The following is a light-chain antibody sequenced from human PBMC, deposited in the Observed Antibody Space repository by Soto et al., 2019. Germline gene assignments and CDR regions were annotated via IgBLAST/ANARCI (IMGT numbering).Light chain of an antibody. CDR1: QSVSSSY. Sequence: EIVLTQSPGTLSLSPGERATLSCRASQSVSSSYLAWYQQKPGQAPRLLIYAASSRATGIPYRFSGSGSGTDFTLTISRLEPEDFAVYYCQQNDSTPRTFGRGTKVEIK. CDR2: AAS. J-gene: IGKJ4*02. CDR3: QQNDSTPRT. V-gene: IGKV3-20*01.